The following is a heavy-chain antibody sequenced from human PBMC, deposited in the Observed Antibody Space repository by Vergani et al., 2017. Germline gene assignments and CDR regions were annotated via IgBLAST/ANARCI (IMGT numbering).Heavy chain of an antibody. J-gene: IGHJ3*02. CDR2: IIPIFGIA. D-gene: IGHD3-22*01. CDR1: GGTFSSYA. V-gene: IGHV1-69*01. CDR3: ASWYYYDSSGYYYQAFDI. Sequence: QVQLVQSGAEVKKPGSSVKVSCKASGGTFSSYAISWVRQAPGQGLEWMGGIIPIFGIANYAQKFQGRVTITADESTSTAYMELSSLRSEDTAVYYCASWYYYDSSGYYYQAFDIWGQGTMVTVSS.